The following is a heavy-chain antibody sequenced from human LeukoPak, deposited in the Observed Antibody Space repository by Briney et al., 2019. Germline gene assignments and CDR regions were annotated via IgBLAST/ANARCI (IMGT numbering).Heavy chain of an antibody. CDR2: ISADGSVT. D-gene: IGHD2-15*01. V-gene: IGHV3-74*01. J-gene: IGHJ5*02. CDR1: GFTFSRYW. CDR3: ATAGGDGSRMGFDP. Sequence: PGGSLRLSCADSGFTFSRYWMHWVRQTPGKGLVWVSCISADGSVTRYADSVKGRFTIYRDNTKSTLYLQMHSLRAEDTAVYYCATAGGDGSRMGFDPWGQGTLVTVSS.